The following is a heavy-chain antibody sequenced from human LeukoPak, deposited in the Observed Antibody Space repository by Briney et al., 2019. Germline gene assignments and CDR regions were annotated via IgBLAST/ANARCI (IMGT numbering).Heavy chain of an antibody. Sequence: SETLSLTCTVSGGSISSSSYYWGWIRQPPGKGLEWIGSIYYSGSTYYNPSLKSRVTISVDTSKNQFSLKLSSVTAADTAVYYCASRDGYTVGGFDPWGQGTLVTVSS. CDR3: ASRDGYTVGGFDP. CDR1: GGSISSSSYY. J-gene: IGHJ5*02. CDR2: IYYSGST. V-gene: IGHV4-39*01. D-gene: IGHD5-24*01.